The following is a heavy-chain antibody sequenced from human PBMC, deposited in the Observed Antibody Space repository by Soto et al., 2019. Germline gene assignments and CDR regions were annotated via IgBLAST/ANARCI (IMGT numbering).Heavy chain of an antibody. J-gene: IGHJ4*02. CDR1: GGTNSSCA. CDR2: IIPIFGTA. Sequence: SCKSSGGTNSSCAITWVRQAPGQGLEWMGGIIPIFGTANYAQKFQGRVTITADESTSTAYMELSSLRSEDTAVYYCARGLATGTVHYLGQRTLVIVSS. D-gene: IGHD2-21*02. V-gene: IGHV1-69*01. CDR3: ARGLATGTVHY.